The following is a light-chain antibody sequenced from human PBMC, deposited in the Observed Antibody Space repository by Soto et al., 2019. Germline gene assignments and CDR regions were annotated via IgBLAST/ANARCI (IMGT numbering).Light chain of an antibody. CDR3: QQYGVSPRT. CDR1: QSVSSSY. J-gene: IGKJ1*01. CDR2: GAS. V-gene: IGKV3-20*01. Sequence: EIVLTQSTDTLSWSPGERATRSCRASQSVSSSYLAWYQQRPGQAPRLLIYGASSRATGIPDRFSGSGSGTDFSLTISRLEPEDFAVYYCQQYGVSPRTFGQGTKVDIK.